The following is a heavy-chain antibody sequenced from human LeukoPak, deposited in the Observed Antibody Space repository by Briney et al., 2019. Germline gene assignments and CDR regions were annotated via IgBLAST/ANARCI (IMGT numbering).Heavy chain of an antibody. V-gene: IGHV3-9*03. CDR1: GFPFDDYA. J-gene: IGHJ3*02. D-gene: IGHD6-13*01. CDR3: AKAVGTGLGAFDI. Sequence: PGRSLRLSCAASGFPFDDYAMHWVRQAPGKDLEWVSGISWNSGSIGYADSVKGRFTISRDNAKNSLYLQMNSLRAEDMALYYCAKAVGTGLGAFDIWGQGTMVTVSS. CDR2: ISWNSGSI.